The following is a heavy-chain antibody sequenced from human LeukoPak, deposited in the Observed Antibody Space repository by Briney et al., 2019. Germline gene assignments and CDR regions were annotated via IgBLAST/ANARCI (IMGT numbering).Heavy chain of an antibody. D-gene: IGHD1-26*01. CDR2: ISAYNGNT. CDR1: GYTFTSYG. J-gene: IGHJ4*02. CDR3: ARDDPIVGATTWGY. V-gene: IGHV1-18*01. Sequence: ASVKVSCKASGYTFTSYGISWVRQAPGQGLEWMGWISAYNGNTNYAQKLQGRVTMTTDTSTSTAYTELRSLRSDDTAVYYCARDDPIVGATTWGYWGQGTLVTVSS.